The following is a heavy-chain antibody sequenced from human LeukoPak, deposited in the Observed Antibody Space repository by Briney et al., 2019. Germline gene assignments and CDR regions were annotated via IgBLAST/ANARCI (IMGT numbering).Heavy chain of an antibody. V-gene: IGHV4-39*01. Sequence: SETLSLTCTVSGGSISSSSYYWGWIRQPPGKGLEWIGSIYYSGSTYYNPSLKSRVTISVDTSKNQFSLKLSSVTAADTAVYYCARQLASSTIRITMIVVVTPNWFDPWGQGTLVTVSS. D-gene: IGHD3-22*01. CDR1: GGSISSSSYY. CDR3: ARQLASSTIRITMIVVVTPNWFDP. J-gene: IGHJ5*02. CDR2: IYYSGST.